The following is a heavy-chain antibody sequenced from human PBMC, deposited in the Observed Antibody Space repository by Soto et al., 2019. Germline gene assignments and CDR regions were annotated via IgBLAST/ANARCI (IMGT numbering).Heavy chain of an antibody. J-gene: IGHJ5*02. V-gene: IGHV1-18*04. D-gene: IGHD3-3*01. CDR3: ARGGYYDFWSGYYGLRRDNWFDP. Sequence: ASVKVSCKASGYTFTSYGISWVRQAPGQGLEWMGWISAYNGNTNYAQKLQGRVTMTTDTSTSTAYMELRSLRSDDTAVYYCARGGYYDFWSGYYGLRRDNWFDPWGQGTLVTVSS. CDR2: ISAYNGNT. CDR1: GYTFTSYG.